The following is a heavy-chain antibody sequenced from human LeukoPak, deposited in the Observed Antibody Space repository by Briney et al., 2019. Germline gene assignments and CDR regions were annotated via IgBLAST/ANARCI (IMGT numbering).Heavy chain of an antibody. CDR2: ISAYNGNT. J-gene: IGHJ3*02. D-gene: IGHD3-10*01. CDR3: ARDFPKQYGSGSYSAFDI. Sequence: GASVKVSCKASGYTFTSYGISWVRQAPGQGLEWMGWISAYNGNTNYAQKLQGRVTMTTDTSTSTAYMELRSLRSDDTAVYYCARDFPKQYGSGSYSAFDIWGQGTMVTVSS. V-gene: IGHV1-18*01. CDR1: GYTFTSYG.